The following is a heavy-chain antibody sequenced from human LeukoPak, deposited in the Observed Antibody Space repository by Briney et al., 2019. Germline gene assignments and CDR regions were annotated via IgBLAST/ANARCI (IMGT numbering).Heavy chain of an antibody. D-gene: IGHD3-10*01. J-gene: IGHJ4*02. V-gene: IGHV3-53*01. CDR3: AKGDIWFGDFFFDY. CDR2: IYSGGST. CDR1: GFTVSSNY. Sequence: GGSLRLSCAASGFTVSSNYMSWVRQAPGKGLEWVSVIYSGGSTYYADSVKGRFTISRDNSKNTLYLQMNSLRAEDTAVYYCAKGDIWFGDFFFDYWGQGTLVTVSS.